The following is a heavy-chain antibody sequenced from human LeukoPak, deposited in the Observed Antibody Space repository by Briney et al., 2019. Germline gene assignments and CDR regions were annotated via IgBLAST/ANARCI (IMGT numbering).Heavy chain of an antibody. CDR2: IDTYNGYT. D-gene: IGHD4-11*01. V-gene: IGHV1-18*01. J-gene: IGHJ4*02. Sequence: ASVKVSCTASGYSFTSYGIGWVRQAPGQGLEWMGWIDTYNGYTNYAQKLQGRVTMTTDTSTSTAYMELRSLRSDDTAVYYCARDGNYIRDYWGQGTLVTVSS. CDR3: ARDGNYIRDY. CDR1: GYSFTSYG.